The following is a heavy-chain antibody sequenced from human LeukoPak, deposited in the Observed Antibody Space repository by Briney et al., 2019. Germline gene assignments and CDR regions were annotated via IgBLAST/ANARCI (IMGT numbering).Heavy chain of an antibody. D-gene: IGHD2-8*01. J-gene: IGHJ5*02. CDR1: GYTFTGYY. CDR3: ARGPYCTNGVCPDNWFDP. CDR2: INPDSGGT. V-gene: IGHV1-2*06. Sequence: ASVKVSCKASGYTFTGYYMHWVRQAPGQGLEWMGRINPDSGGTNYAQKFQGRVTMTRDTSISTAYMELSRLRSDDTAVYYCARGPYCTNGVCPDNWFDPWGQGTLVTVSS.